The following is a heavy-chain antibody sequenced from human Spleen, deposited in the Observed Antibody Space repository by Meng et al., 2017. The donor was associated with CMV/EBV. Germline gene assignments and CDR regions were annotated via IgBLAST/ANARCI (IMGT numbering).Heavy chain of an antibody. CDR2: ITPNAGTT. D-gene: IGHD4-11*01. V-gene: IGHV1-2*02. Sequence: ASGYTFLDYYLHWVRQDPGQGLEWMGWITPNAGTTKSAQKFQGRVTLTRDRSITTVYMEVNDLTSDDTAVYYCARAPMTTVTMGDFWGQGTLVTVSS. CDR1: GYTFLDYY. J-gene: IGHJ4*02. CDR3: ARAPMTTVTMGDF.